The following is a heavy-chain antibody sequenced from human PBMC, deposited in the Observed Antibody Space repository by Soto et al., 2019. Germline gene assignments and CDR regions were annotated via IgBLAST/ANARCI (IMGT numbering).Heavy chain of an antibody. V-gene: IGHV1-8*01. D-gene: IGHD5-18*01. CDR2: MNPNSGNT. CDR3: AREGGYSYGFDY. Sequence: QVQLVQSGAEVKKPGASVKGSCKAAGYSFTSYDINWVRQATGHGLEWMGWMNPNSGNTGYAQNFQGRVTMSRNTSISTAYMELSSLRSEDTAVYYCAREGGYSYGFDYWGQGTLVTVSS. J-gene: IGHJ4*02. CDR1: GYSFTSYD.